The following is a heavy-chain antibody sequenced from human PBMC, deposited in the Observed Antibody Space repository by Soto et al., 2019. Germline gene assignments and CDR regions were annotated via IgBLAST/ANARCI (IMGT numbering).Heavy chain of an antibody. J-gene: IGHJ6*03. CDR2: WNPNSGNT. D-gene: IGHD3-10*01. CDR3: ARVDYGSGSPLLEYYYMHV. V-gene: IGHV1-8*01. CDR1: GYTFTSYD. Sequence: QVQLVQSGAKVKKPWASVKVSCKASGYTFTSYDINWVRQATGQRLEWMGWWNPNSGNTGYAQKLQGRVTMTRNTSISTAYMELSSLRAAATALYYCARVDYGSGSPLLEYYYMHVWGKGTTVTVSS.